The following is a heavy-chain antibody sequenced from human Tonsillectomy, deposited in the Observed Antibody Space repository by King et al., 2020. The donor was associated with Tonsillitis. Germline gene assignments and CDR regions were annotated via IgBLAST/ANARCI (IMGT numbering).Heavy chain of an antibody. V-gene: IGHV1-18*04. J-gene: IGHJ4*02. CDR1: GYRFTSYG. D-gene: IGHD4-17*01. CDR2: MSAYNGNT. Sequence: VQLVESGAEVKKPGASVKVSCTASGYRFTSYGISWVRQAPGQGPEWMGWMSAYNGNTNYAQNLQGRVTMTSDTATRTAYMELRGLKSDDTAVYYCARDGTDYGDYDGFAYWGQGTLVTVSS. CDR3: ARDGTDYGDYDGFAY.